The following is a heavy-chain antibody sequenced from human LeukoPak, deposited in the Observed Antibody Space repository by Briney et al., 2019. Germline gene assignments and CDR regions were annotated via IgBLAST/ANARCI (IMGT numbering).Heavy chain of an antibody. V-gene: IGHV3-23*01. D-gene: IGHD2-2*01. J-gene: IGHJ6*02. Sequence: PGGSLRLSCAASGFTFSSYAMSWVRQAPGKGLEWVSAISGSGGSTYYADSVKGRFTISRDNSKNTLYLQMNSLRAEDTAVYYCAKTWRSWDIVVVPAAGHYYGMDVWGQGTTVIVSS. CDR2: ISGSGGST. CDR3: AKTWRSWDIVVVPAAGHYYGMDV. CDR1: GFTFSSYA.